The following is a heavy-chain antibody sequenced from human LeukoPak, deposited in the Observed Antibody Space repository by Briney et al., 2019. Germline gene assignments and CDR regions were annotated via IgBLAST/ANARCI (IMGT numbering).Heavy chain of an antibody. V-gene: IGHV3-48*03. J-gene: IGHJ4*02. CDR1: GFTFSSYE. CDR2: ISSSGSYR. Sequence: GGSLRLSCAASGFTFSSYELDWVRQAPGKGLEWVSYISSSGSYRYYADSVKGRFTISRDNAKNSLYLQMNSLRAEDTAVYYCARGMTDYYYSSGNEVDYWGQGTPVTVSS. D-gene: IGHD3-10*01. CDR3: ARGMTDYYYSSGNEVDY.